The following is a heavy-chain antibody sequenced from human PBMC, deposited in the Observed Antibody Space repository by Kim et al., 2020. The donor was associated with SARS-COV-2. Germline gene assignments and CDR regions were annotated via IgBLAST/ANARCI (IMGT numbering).Heavy chain of an antibody. Sequence: GGSLRLSCAASGFTFSSYAMSWVRQAPGKGLEWVSVIYSGGSSTYYADSVKGRFTISRDNSKNTLYLQMNSLRAEDTAVYYCAKLSGYSSSWYDGGYFDYWGQGTLVTVSS. CDR1: GFTFSSYA. D-gene: IGHD6-13*01. J-gene: IGHJ4*02. CDR2: IYSGGSST. CDR3: AKLSGYSSSWYDGGYFDY. V-gene: IGHV3-23*03.